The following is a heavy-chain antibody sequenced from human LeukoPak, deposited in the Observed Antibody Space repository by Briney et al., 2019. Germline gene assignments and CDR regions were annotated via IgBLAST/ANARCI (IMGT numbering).Heavy chain of an antibody. Sequence: ASVKVSCKASGYTFTSHGISWVRQAPGQGLEWMGWISAYNGNTNYAQKLQGRVTMTTDTSTSTAYMELRSLRSDDTAVYYCARCIAARRYFQGELDYWGQGTLVTVSS. V-gene: IGHV1-18*01. CDR3: ARCIAARRYFQGELDY. CDR2: ISAYNGNT. CDR1: GYTFTSHG. D-gene: IGHD6-6*01. J-gene: IGHJ4*02.